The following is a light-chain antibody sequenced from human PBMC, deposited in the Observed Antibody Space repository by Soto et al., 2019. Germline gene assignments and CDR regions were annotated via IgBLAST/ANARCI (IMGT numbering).Light chain of an antibody. CDR1: SSDVGGYDY. CDR2: EVN. J-gene: IGLJ3*02. CDR3: SSYTSSSPWV. Sequence: QSVLTQPASVSGSPGQSITISCTGTSSDVGGYDYVSWYQQYADKAPKLMIYEVNNRPSGVSNRFSGSKSGNTASLTISGLQAEDEADYYCSSYTSSSPWVFGGGTKLTVL. V-gene: IGLV2-14*01.